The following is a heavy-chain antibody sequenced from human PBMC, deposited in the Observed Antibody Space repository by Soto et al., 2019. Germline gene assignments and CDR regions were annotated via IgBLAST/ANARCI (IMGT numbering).Heavy chain of an antibody. CDR2: INHLGSI. D-gene: IGHD2-21*01. CDR3: ARGGISHWAYFYYMDV. Sequence: QVQLQQWGAGLLKPSETLSLTCVVSGGSLSDYFWSWIRKPPGIALEWIGEINHLGSINYNPSLKSRVNMSVDTSKNQFSLTLNYVTAADTATYYCARGGISHWAYFYYMDVWDRGTTVTVSS. V-gene: IGHV4-34*01. CDR1: GGSLSDYF. J-gene: IGHJ6*03.